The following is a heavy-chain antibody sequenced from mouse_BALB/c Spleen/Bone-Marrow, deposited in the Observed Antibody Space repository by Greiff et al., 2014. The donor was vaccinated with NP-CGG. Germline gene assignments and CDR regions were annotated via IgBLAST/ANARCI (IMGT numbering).Heavy chain of an antibody. CDR2: INPGSGGI. J-gene: IGHJ4*01. Sequence: VQLQQPGAELVRPGTSEKVSCKASGYAFTNYWIEWIKQRPGQGLEWIGVINPGSGGINYNEKFKGKATLTADKSSSTAYMQLSSLTSDDSAVYFCARELVRGMDYWGQGTSVTVSS. D-gene: IGHD1-1*01. CDR1: GYAFTNYW. CDR3: ARELVRGMDY. V-gene: IGHV1-54*01.